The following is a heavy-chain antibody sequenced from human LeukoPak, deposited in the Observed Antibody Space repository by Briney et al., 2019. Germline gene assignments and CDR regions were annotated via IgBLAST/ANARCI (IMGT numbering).Heavy chain of an antibody. V-gene: IGHV3-53*01. CDR3: AKDWNSSGYYYPVGYFQH. Sequence: PGGSLRLSCAASGFTVTDNYMNWVRQSSGKGLEWVSVIYGGGDTNYADSVKGRFTISRDNSKNTLYLQMNSLRAENTAVYYCAKDWNSSGYYYPVGYFQHWGQGTLVTVSS. CDR1: GFTVTDNY. D-gene: IGHD3-22*01. CDR2: IYGGGDT. J-gene: IGHJ1*01.